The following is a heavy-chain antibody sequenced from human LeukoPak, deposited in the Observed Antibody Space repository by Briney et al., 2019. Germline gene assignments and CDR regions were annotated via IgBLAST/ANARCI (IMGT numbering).Heavy chain of an antibody. V-gene: IGHV4-30-2*01. J-gene: IGHJ4*02. Sequence: SETLSLTCAVSGGPISSGGYSWSWIRQPPGKGLEWIGYIYHNGSTCYNPSLKSRVTISVDRSKNQFSLKLSSVAAADTAVYYCARVHTANRPDYSFDYWGQGTLVTVSS. CDR1: GGPISSGGYS. CDR3: ARVHTANRPDYSFDY. D-gene: IGHD1-14*01. CDR2: IYHNGST.